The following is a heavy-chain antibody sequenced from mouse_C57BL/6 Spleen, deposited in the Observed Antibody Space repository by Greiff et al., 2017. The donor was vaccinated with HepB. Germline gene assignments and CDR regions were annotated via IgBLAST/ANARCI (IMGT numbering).Heavy chain of an antibody. CDR3: ARDAPDGYYFDY. D-gene: IGHD2-3*01. V-gene: IGHV7-1*01. CDR1: GFTFSDFY. Sequence: EVKLVESGGGLVQSGRSLRLSCATSGFTFSDFYMEWVRQAPGKGLEWIAASRNKANDYTTEYSASVKGRFIVSRDTSQSIIYLQMNALRAEDTSIYYCARDAPDGYYFDYWGQGTTLTVSS. J-gene: IGHJ2*01. CDR2: SRNKANDYTT.